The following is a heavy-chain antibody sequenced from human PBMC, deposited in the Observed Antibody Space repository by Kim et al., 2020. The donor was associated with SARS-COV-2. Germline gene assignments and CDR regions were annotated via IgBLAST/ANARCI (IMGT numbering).Heavy chain of an antibody. V-gene: IGHV6-1*01. D-gene: IGHD3-22*01. Sequence: SQTLSLTCAISGDSVSSNSAAWNWIRQSPSRGLEWLGRTYYRSKWYNDYAVSVKSRITINPDTSKNQFSLQLNSVTPEDTAVYYCARDYYDSSGYYLPHGAFDIWGQGTMVTVSS. CDR1: GDSVSSNSAA. CDR3: ARDYYDSSGYYLPHGAFDI. CDR2: TYYRSKWYN. J-gene: IGHJ3*02.